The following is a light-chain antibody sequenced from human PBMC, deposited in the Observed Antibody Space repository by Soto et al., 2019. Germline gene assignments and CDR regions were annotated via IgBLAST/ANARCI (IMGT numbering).Light chain of an antibody. V-gene: IGKV3-11*01. CDR2: DSS. J-gene: IGKJ4*01. Sequence: EIVLTQSPATLSLSPGERATLSCRASQSVGTYFAWYQQKPGQAPRLLIYDSSTRATGIPARFSGSGSGTDFPLTISRLEPEEFAVYYCQQRSDWPSTFGGGTKVEIK. CDR3: QQRSDWPST. CDR1: QSVGTY.